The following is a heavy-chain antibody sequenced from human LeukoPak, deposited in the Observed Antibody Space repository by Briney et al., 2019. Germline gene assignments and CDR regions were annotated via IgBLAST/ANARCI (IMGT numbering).Heavy chain of an antibody. J-gene: IGHJ6*02. CDR1: GGSISSGGYY. CDR3: ARVRGWWSGYDYYYYYGMDV. CDR2: IYYRGST. V-gene: IGHV4-31*03. Sequence: SQTLSLTCTVSGGSISSGGYYWSWIRQHPGKGLEWIGYIYYRGSTYYNPSLKSRVTISVDTSKNQFSLKLSSVTAADTAVYYCARVRGWWSGYDYYYYYGMDVWGQGTTVTVSS. D-gene: IGHD5-12*01.